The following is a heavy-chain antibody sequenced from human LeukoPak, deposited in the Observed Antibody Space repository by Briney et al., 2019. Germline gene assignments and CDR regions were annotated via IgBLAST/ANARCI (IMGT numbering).Heavy chain of an antibody. V-gene: IGHV3-21*01. Sequence: GGSLRLSCAASGFTFSSYSMNWVRQAPGKGLEWVSSISSSSSYIYYADSVKGRFTISRDNAKNSLYLQMNSLRAEDTAVYYCARVDSSGYSYYFDYWGQGTLVTVSS. CDR1: GFTFSSYS. CDR2: ISSSSSYI. D-gene: IGHD3-22*01. CDR3: ARVDSSGYSYYFDY. J-gene: IGHJ4*02.